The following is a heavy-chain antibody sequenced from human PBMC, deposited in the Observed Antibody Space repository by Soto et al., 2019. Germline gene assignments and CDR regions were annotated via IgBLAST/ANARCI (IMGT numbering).Heavy chain of an antibody. D-gene: IGHD5-12*01. Sequence: PSETLSLTCTVSGGSVSSGSYYWSWIRQPPGKGLEWIGYIYYSGSTNYNPSLKSRVTISVDTSKNQFSLKLSSVTAADTAVYYCARGPLSYSGYDYYYYYMDVWGKGTTVTVSS. CDR3: ARGPLSYSGYDYYYYYMDV. CDR2: IYYSGST. J-gene: IGHJ6*03. V-gene: IGHV4-61*01. CDR1: GGSVSSGSYY.